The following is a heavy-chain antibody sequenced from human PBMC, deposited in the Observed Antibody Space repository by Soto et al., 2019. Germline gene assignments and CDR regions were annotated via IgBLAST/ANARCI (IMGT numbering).Heavy chain of an antibody. CDR3: ARDLESGAARPLNYGMDV. CDR2: ISYDGSNK. V-gene: IGHV3-30-3*01. CDR1: GFTFSSYA. J-gene: IGHJ6*02. Sequence: SLRLSCAASGFTFSSYAMHWVRQAPGKGLEWVAVISYDGSNKYYADSVKGRFTISRDNSKNTLYLQMNSLRAEDTAVYYCARDLESGAARPLNYGMDVWGQGTTVTVSS. D-gene: IGHD6-6*01.